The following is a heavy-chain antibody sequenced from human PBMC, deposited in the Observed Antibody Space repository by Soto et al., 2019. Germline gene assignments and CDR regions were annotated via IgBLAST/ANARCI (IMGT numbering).Heavy chain of an antibody. CDR1: GYSFTSYW. V-gene: IGHV5-51*03. Sequence: EVQLVQSGAEVKKPGESLKISCKGSGYSFTSYWIGWVRQMPGKGLEWMGIIYPGDSDTRYSPSFQGQVTISADKSISTGYLQWSSLKASDTAMYYCARAQGTDYDYIWGSYENAFDIWGQGTMVTVSS. J-gene: IGHJ3*02. CDR3: ARAQGTDYDYIWGSYENAFDI. D-gene: IGHD3-16*01. CDR2: IYPGDSDT.